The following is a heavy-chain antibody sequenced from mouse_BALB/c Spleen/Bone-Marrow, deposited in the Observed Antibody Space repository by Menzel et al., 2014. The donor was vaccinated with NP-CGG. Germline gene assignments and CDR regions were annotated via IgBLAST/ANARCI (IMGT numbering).Heavy chain of an antibody. CDR2: IRNKANGYTT. CDR3: ARDDYYAMDY. Sequence: EVMLVESGGGLVQPGGSLRLSYATSGFTFTDYYMSWVRQPPGKALEWLGFIRNKANGYTTEYSASVKGRFTISRDNSQSILYLQMDTLRAEDSATYYCARDDYYAMDYWGQGTSVTVSS. CDR1: GFTFTDYY. J-gene: IGHJ4*01. V-gene: IGHV7-3*02.